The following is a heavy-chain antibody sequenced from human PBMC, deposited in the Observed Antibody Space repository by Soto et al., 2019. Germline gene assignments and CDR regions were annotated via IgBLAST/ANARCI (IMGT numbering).Heavy chain of an antibody. CDR2: IWYDGSNK. CDR1: GFTFSSYG. CDR3: TTDPPYCGGDCSHPFDY. J-gene: IGHJ4*02. Sequence: GGSLRLSCAASGFTFSSYGMHWVRQAPGKGLEWVAVIWYDGSNKYYADSVKGRFTISRDDSKNTLYLQMNSLKTEDTAVYYCTTDPPYCGGDCSHPFDYWGQGTLVTVSS. D-gene: IGHD2-21*02. V-gene: IGHV3-33*01.